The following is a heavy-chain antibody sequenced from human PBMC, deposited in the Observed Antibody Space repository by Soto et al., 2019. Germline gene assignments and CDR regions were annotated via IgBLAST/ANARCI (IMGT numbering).Heavy chain of an antibody. J-gene: IGHJ6*03. CDR1: GFTFSSYS. D-gene: IGHD4-4*01. CDR2: ISSSSSTI. Sequence: EVQLVESGGGLVQPGGSLRLSCAASGFTFSSYSMNWVRQAPGKGLEWVSYISSSSSTIYYADSVKGRFTISRDNAKNSLYLQMNSLRAEDTAVYYCARDTVDYYYYMDVWGKGTTVTVSS. V-gene: IGHV3-48*01. CDR3: ARDTVDYYYYMDV.